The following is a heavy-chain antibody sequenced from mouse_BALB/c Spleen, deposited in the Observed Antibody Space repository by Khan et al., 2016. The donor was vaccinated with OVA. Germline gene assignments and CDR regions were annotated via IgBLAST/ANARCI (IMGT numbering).Heavy chain of an antibody. J-gene: IGHJ4*01. V-gene: IGHV3-8*02. CDR3: ARYSYGNDYAMDY. D-gene: IGHD2-1*01. CDR1: GDSITSGY. CDR2: ISYSGNT. Sequence: VQLKESGPSLVKPSQTLSLTCSVTGDSITSGYWNWIRKFPGNKLEYMGYISYSGNTYYNPSLKSRISITRDTSKNQYYLQLNSVTTEDTATYSCARYSYGNDYAMDYWGQGTSVTVSS.